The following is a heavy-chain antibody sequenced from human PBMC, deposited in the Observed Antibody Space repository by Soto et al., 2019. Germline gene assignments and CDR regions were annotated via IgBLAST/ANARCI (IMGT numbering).Heavy chain of an antibody. Sequence: SETLSLTCAVYGGSFSGYYWSWIRQPPGKGLEWIGEINHSGSTNYNPSLKSRVTISVDTSKNQFSLKLSSVTAADTAVYYCARTAYYDFWSGYYGDYYYYYLAVWGKGTTVTVSS. CDR2: INHSGST. V-gene: IGHV4-34*01. CDR3: ARTAYYDFWSGYYGDYYYYYLAV. D-gene: IGHD3-3*01. CDR1: GGSFSGYY. J-gene: IGHJ6*03.